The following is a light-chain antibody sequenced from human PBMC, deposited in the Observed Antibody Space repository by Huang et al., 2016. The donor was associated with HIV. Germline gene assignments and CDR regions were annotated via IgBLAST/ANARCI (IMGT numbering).Light chain of an antibody. CDR3: QQSYSTPRT. CDR2: AAS. V-gene: IGKV1-39*01. J-gene: IGKJ2*01. Sequence: DIQMTQSPSSLSASVGDRVTITCRASQSISSYLNWYQQKPGKAPKPLIYAASSLQSGVPSRFSGSGSGTDFTLTISRLQPEDFATYYCQQSYSTPRTFGQGTKLEIK. CDR1: QSISSY.